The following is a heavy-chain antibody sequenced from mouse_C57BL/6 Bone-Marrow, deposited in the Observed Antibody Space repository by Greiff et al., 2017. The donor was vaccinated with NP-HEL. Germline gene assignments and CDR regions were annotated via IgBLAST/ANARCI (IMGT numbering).Heavy chain of an antibody. Sequence: EVQVVESGPELVKPGASVKISCKASGYSFTDYNMNWVKQSNGKSLEWIGVINPNYGTTSYNQKFKGKATLTVDQSSSTAYMQLNSLTSEDSAVYYCARWGWLLPHFDYWGQGTTLTVSS. V-gene: IGHV1-39*01. CDR2: INPNYGTT. D-gene: IGHD2-3*01. CDR3: ARWGWLLPHFDY. J-gene: IGHJ2*01. CDR1: GYSFTDYN.